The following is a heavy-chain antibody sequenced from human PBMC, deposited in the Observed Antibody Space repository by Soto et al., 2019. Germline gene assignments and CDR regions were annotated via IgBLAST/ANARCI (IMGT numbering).Heavy chain of an antibody. D-gene: IGHD1-26*01. Sequence: QITLKESGPTLVKPTQTLTLTCTFSGFSLSTSGVGVGWIRQPPGKALEWLTLIYWDDDKRYSPSLKSRLTTTKDPSKSHVVLTMTNMDPVDTATYYCAHPGRYTAFDIWGQGTMVTVSS. J-gene: IGHJ3*02. CDR2: IYWDDDK. CDR1: GFSLSTSGVG. V-gene: IGHV2-5*02. CDR3: AHPGRYTAFDI.